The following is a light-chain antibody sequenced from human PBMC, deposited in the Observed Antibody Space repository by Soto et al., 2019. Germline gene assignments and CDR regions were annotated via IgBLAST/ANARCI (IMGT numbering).Light chain of an antibody. CDR3: QQLNSYPLT. CDR1: QALSNY. CDR2: AAS. J-gene: IGKJ4*01. V-gene: IGKV1-9*01. Sequence: DIQLTQSPSVLSASVGDTVTITCRASQALSNYLGWYQQKPGKAPKLLIYAASTLQSGVPSRFSGSGPGTEFTLTISSLQPEDFATYYCQQLNSYPLTFGGGTKVDIK.